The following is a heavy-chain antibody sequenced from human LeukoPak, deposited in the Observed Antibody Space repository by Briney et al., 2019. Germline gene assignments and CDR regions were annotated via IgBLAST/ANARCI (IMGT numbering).Heavy chain of an antibody. Sequence: SETLSLTCTVSGGSISSYYWSWIRQPPGKGLEWIGYIYYSGSTNYNPSLKSRVTISVDTSKNQFSLKLSSVTAADTAVYYCARAALPASFDPWGQGTLVTVSS. V-gene: IGHV4-59*01. D-gene: IGHD2-2*01. CDR1: GGSISSYY. J-gene: IGHJ5*02. CDR3: ARAALPASFDP. CDR2: IYYSGST.